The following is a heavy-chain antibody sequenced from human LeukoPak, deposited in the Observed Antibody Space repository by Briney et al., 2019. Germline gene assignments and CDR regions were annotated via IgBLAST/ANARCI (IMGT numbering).Heavy chain of an antibody. CDR3: ALSGGINWYGLEC. CDR1: GFIFSTYA. J-gene: IGHJ4*02. D-gene: IGHD3-3*01. CDR2: ISVSETT. V-gene: IGHV3-23*01. Sequence: GGSLRLSCAASGFIFSTYAMSWVRQAPGKGLEWISAISVSETTYYADSVKGRFTISRDNSKNTLYLQMNSPRAEDTAVYYCALSGGINWYGLECWGQGTLVTVSS.